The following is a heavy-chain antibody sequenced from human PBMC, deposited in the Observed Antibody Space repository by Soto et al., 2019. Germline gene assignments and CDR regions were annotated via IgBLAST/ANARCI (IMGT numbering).Heavy chain of an antibody. Sequence: QVQLQESGPGLVKPSQTLSLTCTVSGGSISSGGYYWSWIRQHPGKGLEWIGSIYYSGSTYYNPXXXXXXXXXXXXXXXXXXXXXXXXXXXXXXXXXXARGVLHWGQGTLVTVSS. CDR1: GGSISSGGYY. CDR3: ARGVLH. J-gene: IGHJ4*02. V-gene: IGHV4-31*01. CDR2: IYYSGST. D-gene: IGHD3-16*01.